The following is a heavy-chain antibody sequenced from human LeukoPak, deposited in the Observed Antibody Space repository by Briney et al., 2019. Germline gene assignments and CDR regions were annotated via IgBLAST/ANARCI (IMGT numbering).Heavy chain of an antibody. CDR3: AKDRDDGSGTDYFDY. V-gene: IGHV3-23*01. J-gene: IGHJ4*02. Sequence: GGSLRLSCAASGFTFSSYAMSWVRKAPGKGLEWVSAISGSGGSTYYADSVKGRFTISRDNSKNTLYLQMNSLRAEDAAVHYCAKDRDDGSGTDYFDYWGQGTLVTVSS. CDR1: GFTFSSYA. CDR2: ISGSGGST. D-gene: IGHD3-10*01.